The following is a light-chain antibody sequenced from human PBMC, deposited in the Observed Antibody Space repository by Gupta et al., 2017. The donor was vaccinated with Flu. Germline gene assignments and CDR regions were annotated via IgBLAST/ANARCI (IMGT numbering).Light chain of an antibody. CDR3: QHYDTLPSFT. CDR1: QDISNY. CDR2: DAS. Sequence: DIQMTQSPSSLSASVGDRVTITCQASQDISNYLNWYQQKPGKAPKLLIYDASNLETGVPSRFSGSGSGTDFTFTISSLHPEDIATYYCQHYDTLPSFTFGPGTKVDIK. J-gene: IGKJ3*01. V-gene: IGKV1-33*01.